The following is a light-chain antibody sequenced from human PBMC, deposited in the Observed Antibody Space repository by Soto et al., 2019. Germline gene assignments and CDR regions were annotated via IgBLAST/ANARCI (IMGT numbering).Light chain of an antibody. J-gene: IGLJ3*02. CDR1: SSDVGGYNY. CDR3: SSYAGGNNLGV. V-gene: IGLV2-8*01. CDR2: EVT. Sequence: QSALTQPPSASGSPGQSVTISCTGTSSDVGGYNYVSWYQQHPGKAPKVMIYEVTKRPSGVPDRFSGSKSGNRASLTVSGLHAEDEADYYCSSYAGGNNLGVFGGGTKVTVL.